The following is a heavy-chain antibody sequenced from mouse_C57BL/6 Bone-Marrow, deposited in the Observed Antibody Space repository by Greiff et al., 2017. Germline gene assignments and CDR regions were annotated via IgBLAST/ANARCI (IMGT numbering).Heavy chain of an antibody. CDR1: GFTFSDYG. CDR3: ARRGAYYSLYYAMDY. V-gene: IGHV5-15*01. CDR2: ISNLAYSI. D-gene: IGHD2-12*01. J-gene: IGHJ4*01. Sequence: EVQRVESGGGLVQPGGSLKLSCAASGFTFSDYGMAWVRQAPRKGPEWVAFISNLAYSIYYADTVTGRFTISRENAKNTLYLEMSSLRSEDTAMYYCARRGAYYSLYYAMDYWGQGTSVTVSS.